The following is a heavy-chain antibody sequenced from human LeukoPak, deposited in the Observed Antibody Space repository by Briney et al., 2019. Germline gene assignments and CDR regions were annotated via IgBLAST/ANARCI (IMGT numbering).Heavy chain of an antibody. CDR2: IYHSGST. CDR3: AGALWFGEYVGDY. V-gene: IGHV4-38-2*01. CDR1: GYSISSGYY. Sequence: SETLSLTCAVSGYSISSGYYWGWIRQPPGKGLEWIGSIYHSGSTYYNPTLKSRVTISVDTSKNQFSLKLSSVTATDTAVYYCAGALWFGEYVGDYWGQGTLVTVSS. J-gene: IGHJ4*02. D-gene: IGHD3-10*01.